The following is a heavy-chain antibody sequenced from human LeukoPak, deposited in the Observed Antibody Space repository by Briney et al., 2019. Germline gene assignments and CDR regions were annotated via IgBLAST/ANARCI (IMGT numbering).Heavy chain of an antibody. V-gene: IGHV3-23*01. J-gene: IGHJ4*02. CDR2: ISGGATST. CDR3: AKGTDYYGSGVHFDF. CDR1: GFTFSSYA. Sequence: GGSLRLSCAASGFTFSSYAMSWVRQAPGEGLEWVSGISGGATSTDYADSVRGRFSISRDNFKNTVSLQMSSLRAEDTATYYCAKGTDYYGSGVHFDFWGQGALVTVSS. D-gene: IGHD3-10*01.